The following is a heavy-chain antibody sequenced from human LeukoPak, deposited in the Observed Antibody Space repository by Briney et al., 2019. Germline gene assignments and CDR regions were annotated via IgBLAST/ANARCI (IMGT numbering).Heavy chain of an antibody. V-gene: IGHV4-59*12. CDR1: GGSISSYY. CDR3: ARDGMATISVWFDP. J-gene: IGHJ5*02. D-gene: IGHD5-24*01. CDR2: IYYSGST. Sequence: SETLSLTCTVSGGSISSYYWSWIRQPPGKGLEWIGYIYYSGSTNYNPSLKSRVTISVDTSKNQFSLKLSSVTAADTAVYYCARDGMATISVWFDPWGQGTLVTVSS.